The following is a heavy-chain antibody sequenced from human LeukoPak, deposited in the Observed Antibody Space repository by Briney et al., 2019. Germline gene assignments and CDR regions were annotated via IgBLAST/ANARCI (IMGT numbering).Heavy chain of an antibody. CDR3: ARKSTEYSSSSGVAH. D-gene: IGHD6-6*01. Sequence: GESLKISCKGSGYSFTSYWIGWVRQMPGKGLEWMGIIYPGDSDTRYSPSFQGQVTISADKSISTVYLQWSSLQASDTAMYYCARKSTEYSSSSGVAHWGQGTLVTVSS. CDR2: IYPGDSDT. V-gene: IGHV5-51*01. J-gene: IGHJ4*02. CDR1: GYSFTSYW.